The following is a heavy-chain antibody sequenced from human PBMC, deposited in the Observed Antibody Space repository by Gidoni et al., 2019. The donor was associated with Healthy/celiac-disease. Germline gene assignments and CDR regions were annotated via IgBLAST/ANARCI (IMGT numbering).Heavy chain of an antibody. J-gene: IGHJ6*02. Sequence: QLQLQESGPGLVKPSETLSLTCTVSGGSISSSSYYWGWIRQPPGKGLEWIGSIYYSGSTYYNPSLKSRVTISVDTSKTQFSLKLSSVTAADTAVYYCAREDPDKHFYYYDSSGYPRHYGMDVWGQGTTVTVSS. CDR3: AREDPDKHFYYYDSSGYPRHYGMDV. CDR2: IYYSGST. D-gene: IGHD3-22*01. V-gene: IGHV4-39*07. CDR1: GGSISSSSYY.